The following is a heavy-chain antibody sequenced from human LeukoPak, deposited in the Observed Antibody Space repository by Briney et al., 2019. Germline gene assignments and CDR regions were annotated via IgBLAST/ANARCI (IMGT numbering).Heavy chain of an antibody. Sequence: GASVKVSCKASGGTFRNYAISWVRQAPGQGLEWMAGIIPIFGTAHYAQKFQGRVTITADESTTTAYMDLTSLTSDDTAVYYCAREPFRYTDSWYRPGPGDNWFDPWGQGTLVTVSS. CDR2: IIPIFGTA. D-gene: IGHD6-13*01. J-gene: IGHJ5*02. CDR3: AREPFRYTDSWYRPGPGDNWFDP. CDR1: GGTFRNYA. V-gene: IGHV1-69*13.